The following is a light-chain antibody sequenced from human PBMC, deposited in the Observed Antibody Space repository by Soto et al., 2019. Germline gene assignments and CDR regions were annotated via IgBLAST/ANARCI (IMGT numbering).Light chain of an antibody. CDR1: QSISIY. V-gene: IGKV1-39*01. Sequence: DIQMTQSTSSLSASVGDTVTITCRASQSISIYLNWYQQKPGKAPSLLMYAASSLKNGVPSRFSGSRSGTDFTLTISSLQREDFATYYCQQSYRTPLAFGGGTKVEIK. J-gene: IGKJ4*01. CDR3: QQSYRTPLA. CDR2: AAS.